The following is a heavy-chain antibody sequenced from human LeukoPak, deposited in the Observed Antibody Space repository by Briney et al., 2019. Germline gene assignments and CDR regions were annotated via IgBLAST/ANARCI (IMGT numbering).Heavy chain of an antibody. CDR1: GYTFTNYY. Sequence: ASVKVSCKASGYTFTNYYMHWVRQAPGQGLEWMGWISAYNGNTNYAQKLQGRVTVTTDTSTSTAYMELRSLRSDDTAVYYCARDLGSGIAEPFDHWGQGTLVTVSS. CDR3: ARDLGSGIAEPFDH. J-gene: IGHJ4*02. D-gene: IGHD6-13*01. V-gene: IGHV1-18*04. CDR2: ISAYNGNT.